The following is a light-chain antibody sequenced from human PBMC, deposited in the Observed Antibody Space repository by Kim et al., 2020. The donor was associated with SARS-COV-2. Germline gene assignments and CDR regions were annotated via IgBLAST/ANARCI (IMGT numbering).Light chain of an antibody. J-gene: IGKJ3*01. CDR3: LQDYNYQFT. CDR2: AAS. CDR1: QGIRND. V-gene: IGKV1-6*01. Sequence: AIQMTQSPSSLSASVGDRVTITCRASQGIRNDLGWYQLKPGKAPKLLIYAASSLQSGVPSRFSGSGSGTDFTLTISSLQPEDFATYYCLQDYNYQFTFGPGTKVDIK.